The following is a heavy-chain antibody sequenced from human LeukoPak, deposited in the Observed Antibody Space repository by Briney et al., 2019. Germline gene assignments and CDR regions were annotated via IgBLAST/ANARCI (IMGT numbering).Heavy chain of an antibody. D-gene: IGHD1-1*01. V-gene: IGHV4-39*01. Sequence: SETLSLTCTVSGGSISSSSYYWGWIRQPPGKGLEWIGNIYYSGSTYYRPSLKSRVTISVDTSKNQFSLKLSSVTAADTAVYYCARPVPSRLGWFDPWGQGTLVTVSS. CDR2: IYYSGST. CDR1: GGSISSSSYY. CDR3: ARPVPSRLGWFDP. J-gene: IGHJ5*02.